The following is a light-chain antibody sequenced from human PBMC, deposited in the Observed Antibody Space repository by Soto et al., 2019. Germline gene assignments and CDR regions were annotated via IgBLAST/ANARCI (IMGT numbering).Light chain of an antibody. CDR2: ETS. V-gene: IGKV3-20*01. Sequence: EIVLTQSPGTLSLSPGERATLSCRASQSVSSSYLAWYQQKPGQAPRLLIYETSTRANGIPARFSGSGSGTDFTLTISRLEPADFAVYYCQQYQNSPRTFGQGTKVDIK. J-gene: IGKJ1*01. CDR3: QQYQNSPRT. CDR1: QSVSSSY.